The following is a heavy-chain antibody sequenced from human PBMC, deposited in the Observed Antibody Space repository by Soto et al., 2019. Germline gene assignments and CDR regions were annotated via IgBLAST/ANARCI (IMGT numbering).Heavy chain of an antibody. CDR2: IYYSGTT. D-gene: IGHD6-19*01. Sequence: QVQLQESGLGLVKPSQTLSLTCTVSGGSMNNGRYYWTWIRQFPGKGLEWIGYIYYSGTTYYNTSLKSRATISIDTSKNQFSLKLRSVTSADTAVYYCTRRGLTSGKFDLWGQGTLVTVSS. V-gene: IGHV4-31*03. J-gene: IGHJ5*02. CDR1: GGSMNNGRYY. CDR3: TRRGLTSGKFDL.